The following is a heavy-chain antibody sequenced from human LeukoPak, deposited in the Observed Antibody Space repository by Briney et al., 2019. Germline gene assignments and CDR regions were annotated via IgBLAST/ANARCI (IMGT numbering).Heavy chain of an antibody. CDR3: ARAGDYFDTSGYFYYFDY. D-gene: IGHD3-22*01. CDR1: GXTFSTYS. J-gene: IGHJ4*02. Sequence: GGSLRLSCAVSGXTFSTYSMNWVRLAPGKGLEWVSFISTSSGYIYYTDSVKGRFTISRDNAKNSLYLQMNSLRAEDTAVYYCARAGDYFDTSGYFYYFDYWGQGTLVTVSS. CDR2: ISTSSGYI. V-gene: IGHV3-21*01.